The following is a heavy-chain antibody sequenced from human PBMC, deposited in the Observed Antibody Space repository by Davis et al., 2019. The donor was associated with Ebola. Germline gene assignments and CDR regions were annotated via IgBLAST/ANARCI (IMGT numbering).Heavy chain of an antibody. CDR1: GFTFSSYW. Sequence: GESLKIPCAASGFTFSSYWMSWVRQAPGKGLEWVANIKQDGSEKYYVDSVKGRFTISRDNAKNSLYLQMNSLRAEDTAVYYCARAAVAGTVLDYWGQGTLVTVSS. J-gene: IGHJ4*02. CDR3: ARAAVAGTVLDY. D-gene: IGHD6-19*01. CDR2: IKQDGSEK. V-gene: IGHV3-7*01.